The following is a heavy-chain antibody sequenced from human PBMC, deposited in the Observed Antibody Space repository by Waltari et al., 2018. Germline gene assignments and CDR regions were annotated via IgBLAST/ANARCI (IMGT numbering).Heavy chain of an antibody. CDR3: ARDPGHSHDSSGYPDY. J-gene: IGHJ4*02. D-gene: IGHD3-22*01. CDR1: GGTFSRVT. Sequence: QVQLVQSGAEVKKPGSSVKVSCKGSGGTFSRVTNSRGRQGTGQGLEWMGRIIPILGIANYAQKFQGRVTITADKSTSTAYMELSSLRSEDTAVYYCARDPGHSHDSSGYPDYWGQGTLVTVSS. V-gene: IGHV1-69*08. CDR2: IIPILGIA.